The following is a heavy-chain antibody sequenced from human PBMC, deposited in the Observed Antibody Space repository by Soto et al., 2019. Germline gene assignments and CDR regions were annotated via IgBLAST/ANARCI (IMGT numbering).Heavy chain of an antibody. CDR2: IYYSGST. D-gene: IGHD1-20*01. CDR1: GGSISSDNYY. J-gene: IGHJ1*01. Sequence: QVQLQESGPGLVKPSQTLSLTCTVSGGSISSDNYYWSWIRQHPGKGLEWIGYIYYSGSTYYNPSLKSRVTISIDTSKNQFPLELTSVTAADTAMFYCARGYGGNSNGEYFHHWGQGTLVTVSS. V-gene: IGHV4-31*03. CDR3: ARGYGGNSNGEYFHH.